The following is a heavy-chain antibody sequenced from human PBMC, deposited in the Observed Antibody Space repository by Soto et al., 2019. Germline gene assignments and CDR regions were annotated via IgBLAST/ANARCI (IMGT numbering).Heavy chain of an antibody. D-gene: IGHD6-19*01. Sequence: SETLSLTCTVSGGSTSSYYWSWIRQPPGKGPEWIASIHYSGRTNYNPSLKSRVTVSVDTSKNQFSLKLNSVTAADTAVYYCAGSTGWYWFDPWGQGTLVTVSS. J-gene: IGHJ5*02. CDR3: AGSTGWYWFDP. CDR1: GGSTSSYY. V-gene: IGHV4-59*08. CDR2: IHYSGRT.